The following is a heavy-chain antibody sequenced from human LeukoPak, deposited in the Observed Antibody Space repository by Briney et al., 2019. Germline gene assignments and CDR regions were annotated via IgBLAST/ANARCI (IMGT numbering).Heavy chain of an antibody. D-gene: IGHD3-3*01. CDR1: GFTFSSYG. CDR2: IRHDGSNK. J-gene: IGHJ4*02. CDR3: ARSSRYFGSEGHDY. V-gene: IGHV3-30*02. Sequence: GGSLRLSCAASGFTFSSYGMHWVRQAPGKGLEWVAFIRHDGSNKYYADSVKGRFTISRDNSKNTLYLQMNSLRAEDTAVYYCARSSRYFGSEGHDYWGQGTLVTVSS.